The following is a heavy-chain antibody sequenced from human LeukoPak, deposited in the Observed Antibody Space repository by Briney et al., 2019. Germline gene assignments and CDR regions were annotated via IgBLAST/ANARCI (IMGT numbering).Heavy chain of an antibody. V-gene: IGHV4-59*08. CDR1: GGSISSYY. CDR2: IYYSGST. CDR3: ARHDLWFGELGYFDY. Sequence: SETLSLTCTVSGGSISSYYWSWIRQPPGKGLEWIGYIYYSGSTNYNPSLKSRVTISVDTSKNQFSLKLSSVTAADTAVYYCARHDLWFGELGYFDYWGRGTLVTVSS. D-gene: IGHD3-10*01. J-gene: IGHJ4*03.